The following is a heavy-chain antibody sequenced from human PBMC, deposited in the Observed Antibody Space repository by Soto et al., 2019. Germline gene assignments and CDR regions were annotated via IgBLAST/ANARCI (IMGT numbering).Heavy chain of an antibody. CDR2: IYYSGNT. CDR1: GGSISSYY. Sequence: PSETLSLTCTVSGGSISSYYWSWIRQPPGKGLEWIGYIYYSGNTNYNPSLTSRVTISVDKSKNHFSLNLTSVTAADTAVYYCAARHFWSGPWTARRLDYWGQGTLVTVSS. D-gene: IGHD3-3*02. CDR3: AARHFWSGPWTARRLDY. J-gene: IGHJ4*02. V-gene: IGHV4-59*12.